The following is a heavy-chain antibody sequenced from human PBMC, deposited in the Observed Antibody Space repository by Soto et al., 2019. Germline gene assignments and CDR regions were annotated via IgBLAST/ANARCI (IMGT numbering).Heavy chain of an antibody. CDR2: IYSSGST. Sequence: QVQLQESGPGLVKPSETLSLTCTVSGGSISGYVWSWIRQPPGKGLEWIGYIYSSGSTNYNPSLNSRVTMSVDTSKNQFSLKVNSVTAADTAVYYCARYHCSGGTCYGFDSWGQGTLVTVSS. D-gene: IGHD2-15*01. V-gene: IGHV4-59*01. J-gene: IGHJ4*02. CDR1: GGSISGYV. CDR3: ARYHCSGGTCYGFDS.